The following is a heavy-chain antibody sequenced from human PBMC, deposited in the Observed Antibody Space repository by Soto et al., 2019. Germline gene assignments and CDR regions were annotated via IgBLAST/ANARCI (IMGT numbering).Heavy chain of an antibody. J-gene: IGHJ4*02. CDR1: GFIFRDYS. V-gene: IGHV3-48*01. CDR2: IAGGGVPT. D-gene: IGHD2-2*01. Sequence: EVQLVESGGGLVQSGASLRLSCAASGFIFRDYSMNWVRQTPGKGLEWIAHIAGGGVPTDYANSVKGRFTISRDRGKNFLYLQMNGVKGDDSGIYYCTGASSYAFDYWGQGALVTVSS. CDR3: TGASSYAFDY.